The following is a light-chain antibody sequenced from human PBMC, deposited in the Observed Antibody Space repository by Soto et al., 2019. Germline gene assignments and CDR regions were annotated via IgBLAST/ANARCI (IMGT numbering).Light chain of an antibody. Sequence: EIVVTQSPATLSVSPGESAALSCRASQSISTHLAWYQQRPGQSPRLLISSASSRVTGFSARFSGSGSGTEFTLTISSLQSEDFAVYHCQQYYVSPPTFGQGTKIEI. V-gene: IGKV3-15*01. CDR1: QSISTH. J-gene: IGKJ1*01. CDR3: QQYYVSPPT. CDR2: SAS.